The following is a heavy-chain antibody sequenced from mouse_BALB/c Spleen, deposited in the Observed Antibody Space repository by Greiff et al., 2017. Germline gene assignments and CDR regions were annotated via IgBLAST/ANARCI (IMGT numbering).Heavy chain of an antibody. CDR1: GYTFTDYE. CDR2: IDPETGGT. CDR3: TRGWLPYAWFAY. J-gene: IGHJ3*01. V-gene: IGHV1-15*01. D-gene: IGHD2-3*01. Sequence: QVQLKQSGAELVRPGASVTLSCKASGYTFTDYEMHWVKQTPVHGLEWIGAIDPETGGTAYNQKFKGKATLTADKSSSTAYMELRSLTSEDSAVYYCTRGWLPYAWFAYWGQGTLVTVS.